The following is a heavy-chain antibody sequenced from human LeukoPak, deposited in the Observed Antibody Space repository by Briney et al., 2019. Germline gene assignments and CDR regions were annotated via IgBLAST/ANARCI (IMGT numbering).Heavy chain of an antibody. J-gene: IGHJ5*02. CDR2: ISFDGSEK. D-gene: IGHD2-15*01. CDR3: AKVPVVVAATDRWFDP. CDR1: GFTFTTYG. V-gene: IGHV3-30*18. Sequence: PGGSLRLSCAASGFTFTTYGMHWVRQAPGKGLEWVALISFDGSEKYYAESVKGRFTISRDNSKNTLYLQMNSLRAEDTAVYYCAKVPVVVAATDRWFDPWGQGTLVTVSS.